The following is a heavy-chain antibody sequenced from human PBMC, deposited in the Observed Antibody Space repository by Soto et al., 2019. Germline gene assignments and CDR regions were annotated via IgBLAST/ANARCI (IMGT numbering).Heavy chain of an antibody. CDR3: ARGSAPAATPYYFDY. Sequence: QVHLVQSGAEVKKPGSSVKVSCKAFGGTFSPYAISWVRQAPGQGLEWMGGIIPIFGTANYAQKFQGRVTITADVSTSTAYMQLSGLRSEDSAVYYCARGSAPAATPYYFDYWGQGTLVTVSS. CDR2: IIPIFGTA. J-gene: IGHJ4*02. CDR1: GGTFSPYA. V-gene: IGHV1-69*01.